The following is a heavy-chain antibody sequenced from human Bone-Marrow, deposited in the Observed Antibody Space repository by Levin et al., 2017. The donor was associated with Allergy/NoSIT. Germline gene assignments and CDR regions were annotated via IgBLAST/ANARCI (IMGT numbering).Heavy chain of an antibody. CDR3: ATDYLAPARVFDY. J-gene: IGHJ4*02. CDR1: GYTLTELS. V-gene: IGHV1-24*01. D-gene: IGHD6-25*01. Sequence: GASVKVSCKVSGYTLTELSIHWVRQAPGKGLEWMGNFDREDGETVYAQKFQGRVIMTEDTSRDTAYMELSSLRSEDTAIYYCATDYLAPARVFDYWGQGTLVTVSS. CDR2: FDREDGET.